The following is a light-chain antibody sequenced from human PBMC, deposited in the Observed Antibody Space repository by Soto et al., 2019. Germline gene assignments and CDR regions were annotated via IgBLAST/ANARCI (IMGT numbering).Light chain of an antibody. CDR3: SSSTTTVTLGVV. CDR2: DVT. CDR1: SSDIGSYDY. J-gene: IGLJ2*01. Sequence: QSALTQPASVSGSPGQSITISCAGSSSDIGSYDYVCWFQQHPGKAPKLMIYDVTSRPSGVSNRLSGSKSGNTASLTISGLQADDEADYYCSSSTTTVTLGVVFGGGTKLTVL. V-gene: IGLV2-14*01.